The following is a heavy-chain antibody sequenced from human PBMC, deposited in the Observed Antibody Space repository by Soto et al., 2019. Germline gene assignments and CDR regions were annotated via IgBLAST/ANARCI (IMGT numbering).Heavy chain of an antibody. V-gene: IGHV4-31*03. CDR3: ARVIMRSDSSGWYFSWSVPNFDY. D-gene: IGHD6-19*01. CDR1: GGSISSGGYY. Sequence: SETLSLTCTVSGGSISSGGYYWSWIRQHPGKGLEWTGYIYYSGSTYYNPSLKSRVTISVDTSKNQFSLKLSSVTAADTAVYYCARVIMRSDSSGWYFSWSVPNFDYWGQGTLVTVSS. J-gene: IGHJ4*02. CDR2: IYYSGST.